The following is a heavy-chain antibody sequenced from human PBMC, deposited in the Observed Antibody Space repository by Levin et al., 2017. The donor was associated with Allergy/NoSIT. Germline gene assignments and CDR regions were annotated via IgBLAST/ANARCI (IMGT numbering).Heavy chain of an antibody. D-gene: IGHD4-23*01. V-gene: IGHV4-34*01. CDR2: INHSGST. CDR1: GGSFSGYY. J-gene: IGHJ4*02. CDR3: ARDPRGVTTFDY. Sequence: SQTLSLTCAVYGGSFSGYYWSWLRQPPGKGLEWIGEINHSGSTNYNPSLKSRVTISVDTSKNQFSLKLSSVTAADTAVYYCARDPRGVTTFDYWGQGTLVTVSS.